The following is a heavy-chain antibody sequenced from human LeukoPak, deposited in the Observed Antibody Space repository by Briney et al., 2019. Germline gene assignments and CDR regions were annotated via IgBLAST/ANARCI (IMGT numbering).Heavy chain of an antibody. CDR2: INHSGST. V-gene: IGHV4-34*01. CDR1: GGSFSGYY. Sequence: SETLSLTCAVYGGSFSGYYWSWIRQPPGKGLEWIGEINHSGSTNYNPSLKSRVTISVDTSKNQFSLKLSSVTAADTAVYYRARAKEVVVVVPAAHYYYYMDVWGKGTTVTVSS. CDR3: ARAKEVVVVVPAAHYYYYMDV. J-gene: IGHJ6*03. D-gene: IGHD2-2*01.